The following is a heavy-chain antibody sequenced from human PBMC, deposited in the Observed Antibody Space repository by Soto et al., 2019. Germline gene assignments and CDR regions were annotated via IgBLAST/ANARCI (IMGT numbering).Heavy chain of an antibody. CDR1: GGTFSRYS. CDR3: AREGLVLVPTTVNSDYYYYAMDV. CDR2: IIPIFGIA. V-gene: IGHV1-69*13. Sequence: SVKVSCKASGGTFSRYSITWVRQAPGHGLEWIGRIIPIFGIASYAQKFQGRVTITADESTSTAYMELSSLRSEDTAVYYCAREGLVLVPTTVNSDYYYYAMDVCGQGTTVTVSS. J-gene: IGHJ6*02. D-gene: IGHD2-2*01.